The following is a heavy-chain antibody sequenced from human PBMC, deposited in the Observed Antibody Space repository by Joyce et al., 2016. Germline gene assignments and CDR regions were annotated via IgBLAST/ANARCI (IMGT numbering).Heavy chain of an antibody. V-gene: IGHV3-23*01. J-gene: IGHJ4*02. D-gene: IGHD2-15*01. CDR1: GFTFSSYV. Sequence: EVQLLESGGGWVQPGGSLRLSCAASGFTFSSYVMGGVRQDPGKVLEWVSAISGSDDGTYHADSVRGRFTISRDNSKNTLYLQMNSLTAEDTAIYYCAKGTLGSCSGTTCYPLDSWGQGTLVTVSS. CDR3: AKGTLGSCSGTTCYPLDS. CDR2: ISGSDDGT.